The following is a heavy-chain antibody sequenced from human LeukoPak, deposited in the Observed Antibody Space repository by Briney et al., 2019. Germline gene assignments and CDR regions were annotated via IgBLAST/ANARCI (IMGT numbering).Heavy chain of an antibody. J-gene: IGHJ4*02. CDR3: ARDGSSSWYPPYYSDY. CDR2: ISAYNGNT. Sequence: ASVKVSCKVPGYTFTSYGISWVRQAPGQGLEWMGWISAYNGNTNYAQKLQGRVTMTTDTSTSTAYMELRSLRSDDTAVYYCARDGSSSWYPPYYSDYWGQGTLVTVSS. D-gene: IGHD6-13*01. CDR1: GYTFTSYG. V-gene: IGHV1-18*01.